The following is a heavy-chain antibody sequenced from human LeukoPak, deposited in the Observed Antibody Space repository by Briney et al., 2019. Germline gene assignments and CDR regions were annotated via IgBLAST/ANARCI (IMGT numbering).Heavy chain of an antibody. CDR1: GLTFDDYG. Sequence: GGSLRLSCAASGLTFDDYGMSWVRQVPGKGLEWVSGTNWNGGSTGYAGSVKGRFTISRDNAKNSLYLQMNSLRAEDTALYYCARIKSSGNYSPFDYWGQGALLTVSS. D-gene: IGHD1-26*01. CDR2: TNWNGGST. CDR3: ARIKSSGNYSPFDY. J-gene: IGHJ4*02. V-gene: IGHV3-20*04.